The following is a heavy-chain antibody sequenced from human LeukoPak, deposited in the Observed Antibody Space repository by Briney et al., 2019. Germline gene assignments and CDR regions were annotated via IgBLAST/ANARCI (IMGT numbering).Heavy chain of an antibody. CDR3: ATDPAQNEYGDIDY. J-gene: IGHJ4*02. Sequence: GGSLRLSCAASGFTVSNNYMTWVRQAPGKGLEWVSVIMGDGTTYYADSVRGRFTISRDNSKNTLYLQMATLRAEDTAVYYCATDPAQNEYGDIDYWGQGALVTVSS. D-gene: IGHD4-17*01. V-gene: IGHV3-66*01. CDR2: IMGDGTT. CDR1: GFTVSNNY.